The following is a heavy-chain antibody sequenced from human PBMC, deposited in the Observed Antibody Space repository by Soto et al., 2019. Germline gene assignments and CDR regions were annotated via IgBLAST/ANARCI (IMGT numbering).Heavy chain of an antibody. V-gene: IGHV4-59*01. CDR1: GGSISSYY. D-gene: IGHD6-6*01. J-gene: IGHJ4*02. CDR3: ARELIAARPNFDY. CDR2: IYYSGST. Sequence: SETLSLTCTVSGGSISSYYWSWIRQPPGKGLEWIGYIYYSGSTNYNPSLKSRVTISVDTSKNQFSLKLSSVTAADTAVYYCARELIAARPNFDYWGQGTLVTVSS.